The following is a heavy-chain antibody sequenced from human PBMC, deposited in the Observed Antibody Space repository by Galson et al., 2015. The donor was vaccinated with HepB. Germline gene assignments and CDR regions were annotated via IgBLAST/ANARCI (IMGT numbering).Heavy chain of an antibody. D-gene: IGHD5-24*01. J-gene: IGHJ4*02. Sequence: SVKVSCKASGGTFSSYAISWVRQAPGQGLEWMGGIIPIFGTANYAQKFQGRVTITADESTSTAYMELSSLRSEDTAVYYCARGHSGDGSPNLLFDYWGQGTLVTVSS. CDR2: IIPIFGTA. CDR1: GGTFSSYA. CDR3: ARGHSGDGSPNLLFDY. V-gene: IGHV1-69*13.